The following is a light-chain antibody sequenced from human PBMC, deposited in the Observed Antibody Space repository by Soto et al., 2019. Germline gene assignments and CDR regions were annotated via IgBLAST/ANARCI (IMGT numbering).Light chain of an antibody. Sequence: DIQLTQSPSSVSASVGDRVTITCRASQGISSWLAWYQQKLGKAPNLLIYDASTLQSGVPSRFWGNGSWTDFTLTISSLQPEDFATYYCQQANSFPLTFGGGTKVEIK. CDR3: QQANSFPLT. CDR1: QGISSW. V-gene: IGKV1D-12*01. J-gene: IGKJ4*01. CDR2: DAS.